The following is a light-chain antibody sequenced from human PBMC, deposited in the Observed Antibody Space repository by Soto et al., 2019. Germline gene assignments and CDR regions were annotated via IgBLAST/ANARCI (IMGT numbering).Light chain of an antibody. V-gene: IGKV1-5*01. CDR1: QSISSW. CDR2: DAS. J-gene: IGKJ5*01. CDR3: QQRSSWIT. Sequence: DIQMTQSPSTLSASVGDRVTITFRASQSISSWLAWYQQKPGKAPKLLIYDASSLESGVPSRFSGSGSGTEFTLTISSLEPEDFAVYYCQQRSSWITFGQGTRLEIK.